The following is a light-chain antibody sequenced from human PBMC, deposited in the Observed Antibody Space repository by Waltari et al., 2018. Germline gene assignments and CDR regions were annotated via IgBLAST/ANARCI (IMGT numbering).Light chain of an antibody. V-gene: IGLV3-19*01. CDR1: SLRSYY. J-gene: IGLJ1*01. CDR2: GKD. CDR3: HSRDSSVNHLRNV. Sequence: SSELTQDSAVSVALGQTVTIPCHGDSLRSYYASWYHQKPGPAPVLVIYGKDIRPSGNPDRFSGSSSGTTASWTITGAQAEDDAHYYSHSRDSSVNHLRNVFGTGTKVTVL.